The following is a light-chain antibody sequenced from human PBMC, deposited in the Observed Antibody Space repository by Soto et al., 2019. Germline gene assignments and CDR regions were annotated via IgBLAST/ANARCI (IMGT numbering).Light chain of an antibody. Sequence: EIVLTQFPGTLSLSPGERATLSCRASQSLSRNSLAWYQQKPGQAPRLLIYDASSRATGVPERFSGSGSGTDFNLTISRLEPEDFAVHHCQQYATLITFGGGTKVEI. CDR3: QQYATLIT. V-gene: IGKV3-20*01. CDR2: DAS. CDR1: QSLSRNS. J-gene: IGKJ4*01.